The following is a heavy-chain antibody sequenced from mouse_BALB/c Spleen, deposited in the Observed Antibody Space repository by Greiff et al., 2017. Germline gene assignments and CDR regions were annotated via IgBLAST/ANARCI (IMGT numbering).Heavy chain of an antibody. J-gene: IGHJ4*01. CDR1: GYTFTSYY. CDR3: TRISYYGVYAMDY. V-gene: IGHV1S81*02. Sequence: QVQLQQSGAELVKPGASVKLSCKASGYTFTSYYMYWVKQRPGQGLEWIGEINPSNGGTNFNEKFKSKATLTVDKSSSTAYMQLSSLTSEDSAVYYCTRISYYGVYAMDYWGQGTSVTVSS. CDR2: INPSNGGT. D-gene: IGHD1-1*01.